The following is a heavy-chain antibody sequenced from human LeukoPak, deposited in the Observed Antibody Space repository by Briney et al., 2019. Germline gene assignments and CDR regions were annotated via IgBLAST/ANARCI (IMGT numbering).Heavy chain of an antibody. CDR3: ARNGAYDSSAY. V-gene: IGHV3-53*01. CDR1: GFTVSSNY. J-gene: IGHJ4*02. CDR2: IYSDGRT. Sequence: PGGSLRLSCAASGFTVSSNYMSWVRQAPGKGLEWVSVIYSDGRTYYADSVKGRFTISRDNSKNTLYLQMNSLRAEDTAVYYCARNGAYDSSAYWGQGTLVTVSS. D-gene: IGHD3-22*01.